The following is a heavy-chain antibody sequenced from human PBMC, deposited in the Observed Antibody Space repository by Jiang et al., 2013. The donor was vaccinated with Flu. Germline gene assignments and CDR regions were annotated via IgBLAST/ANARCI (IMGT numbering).Heavy chain of an antibody. V-gene: IGHV3-21*01. D-gene: IGHD3-10*01. CDR2: ISSSSGYI. J-gene: IGHJ4*02. CDR1: GFTFSSYS. Sequence: VQLLESGGGLVKPGGSLRLSCAASGFTFSSYSMNWVCQAPGKGLEWVSSISSSSGYIYYADSMKGRFTISRDNAKNSLYLQMNSLRAEDTAVYYCARGWGLVRGIIISPNYYFDYWGQGTLVTVSS. CDR3: ARGWGLVRGIIISPNYYFDY.